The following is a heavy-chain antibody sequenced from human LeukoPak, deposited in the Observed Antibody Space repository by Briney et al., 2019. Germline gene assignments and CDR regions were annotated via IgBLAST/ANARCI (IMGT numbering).Heavy chain of an antibody. D-gene: IGHD3-3*01. CDR1: GFTFSSYW. CDR3: ARVTKDRYYDFWSGYLYYYMDV. Sequence: PGGSLRLSCAASGFTFSSYWMSWVRQAPGKGLEWVANIKQDGSEKYYVDSVKGRFTISRDNAKNSLYLQMNSLRAEDTAVYYCARVTKDRYYDFWSGYLYYYMDVWGKGTTVTVSS. J-gene: IGHJ6*03. V-gene: IGHV3-7*01. CDR2: IKQDGSEK.